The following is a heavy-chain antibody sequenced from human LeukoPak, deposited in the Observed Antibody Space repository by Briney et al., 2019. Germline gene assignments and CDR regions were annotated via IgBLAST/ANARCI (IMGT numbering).Heavy chain of an antibody. CDR1: AYDFTGYY. D-gene: IGHD1-26*01. CDR2: LNPNTGHA. Sequence: ASVKVSCKVVAYDFTGYYIHWVRQAPGQGPEWMGRLNPNTGHAVYAFKFQGRVTITRDTSSNTAYMEVTRLTSDDTALYYCAKDRSGADRIVLWGQGTLVTVSS. CDR3: AKDRSGADRIVL. J-gene: IGHJ4*02. V-gene: IGHV1-2*06.